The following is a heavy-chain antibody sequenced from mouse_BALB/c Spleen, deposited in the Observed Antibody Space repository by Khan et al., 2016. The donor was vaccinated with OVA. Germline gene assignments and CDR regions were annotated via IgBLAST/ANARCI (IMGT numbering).Heavy chain of an antibody. CDR2: IWWDDDK. D-gene: IGHD2-3*01. J-gene: IGHJ4*01. Sequence: QVTLKESGPGILQPSQTLSLTCSFSGFSLSTSGMGVAWIRQPSGKGLEWLAHIWWDDDKRYNPALKSRLTISKDTSSNQVFLKIASVDTADTATYYCARIGWLLDYATDCWGQGTSVTVSS. V-gene: IGHV8-8*01. CDR1: GFSLSTSGMG. CDR3: ARIGWLLDYATDC.